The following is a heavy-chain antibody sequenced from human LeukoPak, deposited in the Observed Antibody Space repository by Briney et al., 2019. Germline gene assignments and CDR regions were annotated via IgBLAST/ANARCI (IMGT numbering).Heavy chain of an antibody. J-gene: IGHJ4*02. CDR1: GFTFSRYW. D-gene: IGHD3-10*01. CDR3: ARGASSGYRIDY. CDR2: ISPDGRST. Sequence: GGSLRLSCAASGFTFSRYWMHWVRQAPGKGLVWVSRISPDGRSTNYADSVKGRFTISRDNAKNTLYLQMNSLTGEDTALYYCARGASSGYRIDYWGQGTLVTVSS. V-gene: IGHV3-74*01.